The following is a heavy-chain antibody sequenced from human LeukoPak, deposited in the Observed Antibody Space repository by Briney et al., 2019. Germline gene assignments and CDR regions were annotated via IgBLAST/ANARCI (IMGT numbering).Heavy chain of an antibody. Sequence: PGGSLRLSCAASGFTFSSYGMHWVRQAPGKGLEWVAVIWYDGSNKYYADSVKGRFTISRDNSKNTLYLQMNSLRAEDTAVYYCAGEDVEWLLEYAYYYGMDVWGQGPRSPSP. J-gene: IGHJ6*02. D-gene: IGHD3-3*01. V-gene: IGHV3-33*01. CDR2: IWYDGSNK. CDR1: GFTFSSYG. CDR3: AGEDVEWLLEYAYYYGMDV.